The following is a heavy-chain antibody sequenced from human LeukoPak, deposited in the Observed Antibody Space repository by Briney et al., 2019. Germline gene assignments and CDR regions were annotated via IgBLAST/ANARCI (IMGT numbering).Heavy chain of an antibody. CDR3: ARYDSSGYFSKGAFDI. J-gene: IGHJ3*02. V-gene: IGHV4-59*08. D-gene: IGHD3-22*01. Sequence: SETLSLTCTVSGGSINNYYWSWIRQPPGKGPAWIGYISDSGSTKYNPSLKSRVTISIDTSKNQFSLKVRSVTAADTAVYYCARYDSSGYFSKGAFDIWGQGTMVTVSS. CDR1: GGSINNYY. CDR2: ISDSGST.